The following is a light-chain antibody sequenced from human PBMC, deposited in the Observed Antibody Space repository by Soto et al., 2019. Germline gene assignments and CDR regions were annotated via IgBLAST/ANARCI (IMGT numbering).Light chain of an antibody. V-gene: IGLV2-8*01. CDR1: SSDVGAYNY. CDR2: EVT. Sequence: QSALTQPPSASGSPGQSVTISCTGTSSDVGAYNYVSWYQQHAGKAPKLVIYEVTKRPSGVPDRFSGSKSANTASLNVSGLQAEDEADYYCSSFASSNTWVFGGGTKLPVL. J-gene: IGLJ3*02. CDR3: SSFASSNTWV.